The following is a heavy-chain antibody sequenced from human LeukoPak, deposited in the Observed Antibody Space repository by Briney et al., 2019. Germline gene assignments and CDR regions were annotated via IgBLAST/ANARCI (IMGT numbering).Heavy chain of an antibody. CDR1: GGTFSSYA. J-gene: IGHJ5*02. CDR3: ASRGTVEMATIYSYNWFDP. Sequence: SVKVSCKASGGTFSSYAISWVRQAPGQGLEWMGGIIPIFGTANYAQKFQGRVTITTDESTSTASMELSSLRSEDTAVYYCASRGTVEMATIYSYNWFDPWGQGTLVTVSS. V-gene: IGHV1-69*05. D-gene: IGHD5-24*01. CDR2: IIPIFGTA.